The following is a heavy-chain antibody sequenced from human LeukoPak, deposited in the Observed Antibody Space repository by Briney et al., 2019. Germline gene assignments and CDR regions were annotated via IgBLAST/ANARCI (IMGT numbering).Heavy chain of an antibody. Sequence: PGGSLRLSCAATGFTFSSYGMHWVRQAPGKGLEWVAFIRYDGSNKYYADSVKGRFTISRDNSKNTLYLQMNSLRAEDTAVYYCAKDIRDGYNSGFDHWGQGTLVTVSS. J-gene: IGHJ4*02. CDR2: IRYDGSNK. CDR1: GFTFSSYG. D-gene: IGHD5-24*01. V-gene: IGHV3-30*02. CDR3: AKDIRDGYNSGFDH.